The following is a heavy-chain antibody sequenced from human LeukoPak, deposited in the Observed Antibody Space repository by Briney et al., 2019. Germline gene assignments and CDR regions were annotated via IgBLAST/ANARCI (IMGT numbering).Heavy chain of an antibody. V-gene: IGHV4-59*12. J-gene: IGHJ4*02. D-gene: IGHD3-3*01. CDR2: IYYSGST. CDR3: ARAGGFFSPFGY. CDR1: GGSISSYY. Sequence: PSETLSLTCTVSGGSISSYYWSWIRQPPGKGLEWIGCIYYSGSTNYNPSLKSRVTISVDTSKNQFSLKLSSVTAADTAVYYCARAGGFFSPFGYWGQGTLVTASS.